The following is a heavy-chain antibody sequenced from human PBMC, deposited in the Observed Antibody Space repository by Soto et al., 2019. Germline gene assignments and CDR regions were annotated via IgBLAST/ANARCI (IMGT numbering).Heavy chain of an antibody. V-gene: IGHV3-30*18. CDR3: AKVLPVEAFDL. Sequence: QVQVVESGGGVVQPGRSLRLSCDASGFTFRNYGMNWVRQAPGKGLEGVAVISYDGRNKYYADSVKGRFTISRDNSKNTLYRQMNSLRAEDVAMYYCAKVLPVEAFDLWGLGTMVIVSS. J-gene: IGHJ3*01. CDR1: GFTFRNYG. CDR2: ISYDGRNK. D-gene: IGHD2-2*01.